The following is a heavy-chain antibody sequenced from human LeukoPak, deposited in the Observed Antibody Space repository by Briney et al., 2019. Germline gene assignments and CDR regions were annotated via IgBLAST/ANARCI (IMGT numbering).Heavy chain of an antibody. J-gene: IGHJ3*02. Sequence: GGSLRLSCAASGFTVSSNYMSWVRQAPGKGLEWVSVMYSGGTTYYADSVKGRFSISRDKSKNTVYLQMSSLRAEDTAVYYCASPSSGQSFDIWGQGTMVTVSS. V-gene: IGHV3-53*01. CDR2: MYSGGTT. CDR1: GFTVSSNY. D-gene: IGHD6-19*01. CDR3: ASPSSGQSFDI.